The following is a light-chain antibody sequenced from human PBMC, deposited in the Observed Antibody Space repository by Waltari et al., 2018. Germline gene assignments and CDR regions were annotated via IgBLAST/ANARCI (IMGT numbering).Light chain of an antibody. CDR1: QDISNY. J-gene: IGKJ5*01. V-gene: IGKV1-33*01. Sequence: DIQMTQSPSSLSASVGDRVHITCQASQDISNYLNWYQQKPGKAPKLLIYDASNLETGVPSRFSGSGSGTDFTFTISSLQPEDIATYYCQQYDNLPFAFGQGTRLEIK. CDR2: DAS. CDR3: QQYDNLPFA.